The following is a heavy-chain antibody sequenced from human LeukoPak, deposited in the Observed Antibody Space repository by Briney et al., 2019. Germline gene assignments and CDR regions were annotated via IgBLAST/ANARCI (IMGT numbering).Heavy chain of an antibody. J-gene: IGHJ2*01. CDR3: ARDGPDSSGRYFDL. D-gene: IGHD3-22*01. Sequence: SSETLSLTCTVSGGSISSGGYYWSWIRQHPGKGLEWIGYIYYSGSTYYNPSLKSRVTISVDTSKNQFSLKLSSVTAADTAVYYCARDGPDSSGRYFDLWGRGTLVTVSS. CDR1: GGSISSGGYY. CDR2: IYYSGST. V-gene: IGHV4-31*03.